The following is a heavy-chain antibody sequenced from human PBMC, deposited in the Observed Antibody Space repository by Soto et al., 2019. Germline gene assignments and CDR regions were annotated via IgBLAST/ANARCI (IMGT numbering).Heavy chain of an antibody. V-gene: IGHV4-4*02. Sequence: TLSLTCAVSGGSISSSNWWSWVRQPPGKGLEWIGEIYHSGSTNYNPSLKSRVTISVDKSKNQFSLKLSSVTAADTAVYYCARDKYYDSSGPYGMDVWGQGTTVTVAS. CDR1: GGSISSSNW. CDR2: IYHSGST. D-gene: IGHD3-22*01. J-gene: IGHJ6*02. CDR3: ARDKYYDSSGPYGMDV.